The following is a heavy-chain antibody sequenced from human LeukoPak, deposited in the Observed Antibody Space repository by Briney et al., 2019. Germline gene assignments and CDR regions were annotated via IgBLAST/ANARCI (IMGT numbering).Heavy chain of an antibody. D-gene: IGHD3-3*01. CDR1: GGSISSYY. Sequence: SETLSLTCTVSGGSISSYYWSWIRQPPGKGLEWIGYIYYSGSTNYNPSLKSRVTISVDTSKNQFSLKLSSVTAADTAAYYCARLASYDFWSGSEAFDIWGQGTMATVSS. CDR2: IYYSGST. CDR3: ARLASYDFWSGSEAFDI. J-gene: IGHJ3*02. V-gene: IGHV4-59*08.